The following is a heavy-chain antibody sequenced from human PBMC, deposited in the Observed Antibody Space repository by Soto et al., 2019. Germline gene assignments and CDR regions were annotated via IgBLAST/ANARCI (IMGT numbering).Heavy chain of an antibody. D-gene: IGHD3-16*02. J-gene: IGHJ4*02. CDR2: IYYSGST. CDR1: GGSISSSSYY. Sequence: SETLSLTCTVSGGSISSSSYYWGWIRQPPGKGLEWIGSIYYSGSTYYNPSLKSRVTISVDTSKNQFSLKLSSVTAADTAVYYCARYDYVWGTYRLDYWGQGTLVTVSS. V-gene: IGHV4-39*01. CDR3: ARYDYVWGTYRLDY.